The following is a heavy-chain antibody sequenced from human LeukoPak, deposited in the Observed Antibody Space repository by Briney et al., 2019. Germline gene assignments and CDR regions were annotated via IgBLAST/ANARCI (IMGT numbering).Heavy chain of an antibody. CDR2: ISWDGGST. J-gene: IGHJ6*03. D-gene: IGHD4-17*01. V-gene: IGHV3-43D*03. Sequence: GGSLRLSCAASGFTFDDYAMHWVRQAPGKGLEWVSLISWDGGSTYYADSVKGRFTISRDNSKNSLYLQMNSLRAEDTALYYCAKDYGDYVGAYYYYYMDVCGKGTTVTVSS. CDR3: AKDYGDYVGAYYYYYMDV. CDR1: GFTFDDYA.